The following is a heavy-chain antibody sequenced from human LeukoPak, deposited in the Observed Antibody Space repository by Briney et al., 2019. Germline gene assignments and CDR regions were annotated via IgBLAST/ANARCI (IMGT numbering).Heavy chain of an antibody. CDR2: IYPRDGST. V-gene: IGHV1-46*01. J-gene: IGHJ4*02. CDR3: ARDQEGFDY. Sequence: ASVKVSCKASGYILTSYAMHWVRQAPGQGLEWMGMIYPRDGSTSYAQKFQGRVTVTRDTSTSTVHMELSGLRSEDTAVYYCARDQEGFDYWGQGTLVTVSS. CDR1: GYILTSYA.